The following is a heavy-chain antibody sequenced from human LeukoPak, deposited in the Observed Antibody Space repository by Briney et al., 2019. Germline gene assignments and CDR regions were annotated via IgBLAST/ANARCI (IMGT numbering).Heavy chain of an antibody. Sequence: SETLSLTCTVSGGSISSYYWSWIRQPAGKGLEWIGRIYTSGSTNYNPSLKSRVTMSVDTSKNQFSLKLSSVTAADTAVYYCARGGYYYGSGSLINDHWGQGTLVTVSS. V-gene: IGHV4-4*07. CDR2: IYTSGST. CDR1: GGSISSYY. CDR3: ARGGYYYGSGSLINDH. J-gene: IGHJ4*02. D-gene: IGHD3-10*01.